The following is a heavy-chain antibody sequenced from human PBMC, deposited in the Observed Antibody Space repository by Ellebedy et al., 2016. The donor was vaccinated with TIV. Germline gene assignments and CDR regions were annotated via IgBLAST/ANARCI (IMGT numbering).Heavy chain of an antibody. Sequence: PGGSLRLSCAASGFTFGGYAMSWVGQAPGRGLAWVSAIGGSGDTTYYEDSVKGRFTISRDNSKTTLYLQVNSLRAEDTAVYYCARGSITYYYDSSGLNYWGQGTLVTVSS. CDR1: GFTFGGYA. D-gene: IGHD3-22*01. CDR3: ARGSITYYYDSSGLNY. CDR2: IGGSGDTT. V-gene: IGHV3-23*01. J-gene: IGHJ4*02.